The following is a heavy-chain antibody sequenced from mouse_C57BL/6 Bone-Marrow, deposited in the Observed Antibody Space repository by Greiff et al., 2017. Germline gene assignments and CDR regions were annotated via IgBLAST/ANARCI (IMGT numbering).Heavy chain of an antibody. CDR3: ASLGDCYAIDY. J-gene: IGHJ3*01. V-gene: IGHV5-16*01. Sequence: EVQLVESGGGLVQPGSSMKLSCTASGFTFTDYCMPWVRQVPERGLEWVGKINYDGSSTYYLDSLTSRFIITRDNTNNIPYLQISSLTSEDTATYYCASLGDCYAIDYWGQGTLVTVSA. CDR2: INYDGSST. D-gene: IGHD2-13*01. CDR1: GFTFTDYC.